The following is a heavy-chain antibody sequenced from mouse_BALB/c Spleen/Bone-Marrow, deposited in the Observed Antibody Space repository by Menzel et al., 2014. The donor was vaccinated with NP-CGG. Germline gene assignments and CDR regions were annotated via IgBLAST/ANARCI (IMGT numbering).Heavy chain of an antibody. CDR2: IDPANGNT. D-gene: IGHD1-1*01. CDR1: GFNIKDTY. J-gene: IGHJ3*01. Sequence: EVELQQSGAELGKPGASGKLSCTATGFNIKDTYMHWVKQRPEQGLEWIGRIDPANGNTKYDPKSQGRATITADTSSNTSYLQLSSLTSDDTAVYYCASYYYGSSLFAYLGQGPPVSAS. CDR3: ASYYYGSSLFAY. V-gene: IGHV14-3*02.